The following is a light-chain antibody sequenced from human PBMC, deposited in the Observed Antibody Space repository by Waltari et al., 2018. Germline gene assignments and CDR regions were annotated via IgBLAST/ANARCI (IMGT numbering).Light chain of an antibody. CDR1: QRVSTF. CDR3: QQRANWPPLS. J-gene: IGKJ4*01. V-gene: IGKV3-11*01. Sequence: EIVLTQSPATLSLSPGERATLSCRASQRVSTFLAWYQQKPGQSPRLLIYHASTRATGIPARFSGRGSGTNFTLTISSLEPEDFAVYYCQQRANWPPLSFGGGTRVEIK. CDR2: HAS.